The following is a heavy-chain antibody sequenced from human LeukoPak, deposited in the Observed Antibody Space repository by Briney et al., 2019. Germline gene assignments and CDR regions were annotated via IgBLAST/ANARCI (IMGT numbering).Heavy chain of an antibody. J-gene: IGHJ4*02. V-gene: IGHV3-30*18. CDR2: ISYDGSNK. D-gene: IGHD6-13*01. CDR1: GFTFSSYG. CDR3: ANLISGSRYSSSWYQFDY. Sequence: QPGGSLRLSCAASGFTFSSYGMHWVRQAPGKGLEWVAVISYDGSNKYYADSVKGRFTISRDNSKNTLYLQMNSLRAEDTAVYYCANLISGSRYSSSWYQFDYWGQGTLVTVSS.